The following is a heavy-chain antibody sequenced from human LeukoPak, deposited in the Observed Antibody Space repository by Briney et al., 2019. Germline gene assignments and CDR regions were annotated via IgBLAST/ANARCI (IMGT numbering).Heavy chain of an antibody. CDR3: ARDFGGSSSWVYYFDY. CDR1: GFTFSSYE. CDR2: ISSSGSTI. J-gene: IGHJ4*02. Sequence: GGSLRLSCAASGFTFSSYEMNWVRQAPGKGLEWVSYISSSGSTIYYADSVKGRFTISRDNAKNSLYLQMNSLRAEDTAVYYCARDFGGSSSWVYYFDYWGQGTLVTVSS. D-gene: IGHD6-13*01. V-gene: IGHV3-48*03.